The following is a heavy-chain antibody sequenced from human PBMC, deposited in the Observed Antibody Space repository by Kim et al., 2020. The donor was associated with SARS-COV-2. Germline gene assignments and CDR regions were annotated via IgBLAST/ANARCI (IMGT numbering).Heavy chain of an antibody. D-gene: IGHD3-22*01. V-gene: IGHV3-23*01. CDR3: AKRMLSSSGNYYFDY. J-gene: IGHJ4*02. Sequence: DSVTGRFTISSDNSKNTLYLQMSSLRAEETALYYCAKRMLSSSGNYYFDYWGQGTLVTVSS.